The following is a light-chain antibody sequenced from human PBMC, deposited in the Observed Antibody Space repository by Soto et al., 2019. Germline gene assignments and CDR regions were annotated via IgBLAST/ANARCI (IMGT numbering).Light chain of an antibody. CDR1: SSDVGGYNY. J-gene: IGLJ2*01. Sequence: QSALTQPPSASGSPGQSVTISCTGTSSDVGGYNYVSWYQQHPGRAPKLMLYEVSKRPSGVPHRFSGSKSGNTASLTVSGLQAEDEADYYCSSYAGSDTFVVFGGGTKLTV. CDR3: SSYAGSDTFVV. V-gene: IGLV2-8*01. CDR2: EVS.